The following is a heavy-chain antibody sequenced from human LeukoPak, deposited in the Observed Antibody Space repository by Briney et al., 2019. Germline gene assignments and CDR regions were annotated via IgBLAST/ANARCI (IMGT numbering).Heavy chain of an antibody. V-gene: IGHV3-49*03. CDR1: GFTFGDHA. CDR3: TRDRRAQSSGWYVPDFDC. Sequence: GGSLRLSCTTSGFTFGDHAMSWFSQAPGKRLEWVAFTRNRVYGGSTEYAASVKGRFTISRDDSKSIAYLQMNSLKIEDTAIYYCTRDRRAQSSGWYVPDFDCWGQGTLVTVSS. CDR2: TRNRVYGGST. D-gene: IGHD6-19*01. J-gene: IGHJ4*02.